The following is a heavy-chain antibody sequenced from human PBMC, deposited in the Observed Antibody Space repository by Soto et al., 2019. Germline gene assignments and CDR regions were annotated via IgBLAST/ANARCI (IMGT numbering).Heavy chain of an antibody. CDR2: IYSGGYT. D-gene: IGHD3-10*01. V-gene: IGHV3-53*01. J-gene: IGHJ4*02. CDR3: ARRGGGGGY. Sequence: EVQLVESGGGLIQPGGSLRLSCAVSGFTVSNNYMSWVRQAPGKGLEGVSVIYSGGYTAYGDSVKGRFTISRDNSKNNLFLKINTRGPRATAVFCGARRGGGGGYWGQGTLVTVSS. CDR1: GFTVSNNY.